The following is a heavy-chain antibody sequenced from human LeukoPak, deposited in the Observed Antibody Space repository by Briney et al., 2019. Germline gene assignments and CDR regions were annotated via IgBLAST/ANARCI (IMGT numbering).Heavy chain of an antibody. D-gene: IGHD3-22*01. Sequence: GGSLRLSCAASGFTFSSYSMNWVRQAPGKGLEWVSSISSSSSYIYYADSVKGRFTISRDNAKNSLYLQMNSLRAEDTAVYYCASSPPKDYDSSGFDYWGQGTLVTVSS. V-gene: IGHV3-21*01. J-gene: IGHJ4*02. CDR3: ASSPPKDYDSSGFDY. CDR1: GFTFSSYS. CDR2: ISSSSSYI.